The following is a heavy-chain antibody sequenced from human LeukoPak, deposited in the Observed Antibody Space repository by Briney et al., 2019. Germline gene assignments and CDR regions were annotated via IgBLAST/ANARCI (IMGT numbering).Heavy chain of an antibody. D-gene: IGHD3-10*01. CDR3: ARGGGSGTFDY. CDR2: ISSSSSYT. V-gene: IGHV3-11*06. J-gene: IGHJ4*02. CDR1: GFTFSDYY. Sequence: PGGSLRLSCAASGFTFSDYYMSWIRQAPGKGLEGVSCISSSSSYTNYADCVKGRFTISRDKAKNSVYQQMASLRAEDTAVYCGARGGGSGTFDYWGQGTLVTVSS.